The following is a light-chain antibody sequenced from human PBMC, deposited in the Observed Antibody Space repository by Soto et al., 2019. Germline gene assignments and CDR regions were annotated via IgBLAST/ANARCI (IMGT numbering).Light chain of an antibody. V-gene: IGKV1-39*01. J-gene: IGKJ1*01. CDR1: RTIAGY. CDR3: PQTYSPPGT. Sequence: IQNTQSPSALSAYVGDRVTITCRASRTIAGYVNWYQQRPGEAPNLLIYAASSLQSGVPSRFRGSGSGTDFTLTINSLHSEDFATFYCPQTYSPPGTLGHGTKVDIK. CDR2: AAS.